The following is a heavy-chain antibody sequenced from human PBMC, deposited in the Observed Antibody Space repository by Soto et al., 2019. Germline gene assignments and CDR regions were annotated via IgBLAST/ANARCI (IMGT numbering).Heavy chain of an antibody. Sequence: GSLRLSCAASGFTFSSYGMHWVRQDPGKGLEWVAIIWYDGSNKYYADSVKGRFTISRDNSKNTLYLQMNSLLFEDTAVYYFAREVITMIELDYWGQGTLVTVSS. V-gene: IGHV3-30*02. D-gene: IGHD3-22*01. J-gene: IGHJ4*02. CDR1: GFTFSSYG. CDR2: IWYDGSNK. CDR3: AREVITMIELDY.